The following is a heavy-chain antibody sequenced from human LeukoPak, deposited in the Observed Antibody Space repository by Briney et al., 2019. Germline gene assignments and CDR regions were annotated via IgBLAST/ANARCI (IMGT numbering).Heavy chain of an antibody. Sequence: GGSLRLSCAASGFTLSPYAMSWVRHAPGTGLGWVSGIRAGGRGTYYADSAKGRFTISRDNCKSTVGLHLSSLSAKDTAIYYCAKDLEMSTTLYSFDHWGKGALVTVSS. CDR1: GFTLSPYA. J-gene: IGHJ4*02. V-gene: IGHV3-23*01. CDR2: IRAGGRGT. D-gene: IGHD5-24*01. CDR3: AKDLEMSTTLYSFDH.